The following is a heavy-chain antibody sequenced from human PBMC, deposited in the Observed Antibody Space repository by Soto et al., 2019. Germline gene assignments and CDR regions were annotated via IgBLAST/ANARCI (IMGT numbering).Heavy chain of an antibody. J-gene: IGHJ4*02. CDR3: ATLYCSSTSCYGYYFDY. CDR1: GYTLTELS. D-gene: IGHD2-2*01. CDR2: FDTEDGET. Sequence: GASVKVSCKVSGYTLTELSMHWVRQAPGKGLEWMGGFDTEDGETIYAQKFQGRVTMTEDTSTDTAYMELSSLRSEDTAVYYCATLYCSSTSCYGYYFDYWGQGTLVTVSS. V-gene: IGHV1-24*01.